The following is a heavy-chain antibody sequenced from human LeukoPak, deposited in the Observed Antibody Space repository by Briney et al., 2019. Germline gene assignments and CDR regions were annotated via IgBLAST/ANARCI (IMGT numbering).Heavy chain of an antibody. CDR3: ARDGGIVGAAYFDY. CDR1: GYTFTCYY. J-gene: IGHJ4*02. Sequence: SVKVSCKASGYTFTCYYMHWVRQAPGQGLEWMGWINPNSGGTNYAQKFQGRVTMTRDTSISTAYMELSRLRSDDTAVYYCARDGGIVGAAYFDYWGQGTLVTVSS. V-gene: IGHV1-2*02. CDR2: INPNSGGT. D-gene: IGHD1-26*01.